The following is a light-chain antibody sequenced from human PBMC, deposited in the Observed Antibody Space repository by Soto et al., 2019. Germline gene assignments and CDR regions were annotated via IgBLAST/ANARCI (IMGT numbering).Light chain of an antibody. CDR1: QRVHNW. CDR3: QQYKDYSPYT. J-gene: IGKJ2*01. CDR2: DAS. V-gene: IGKV1-5*01. Sequence: IHMTQSPSTLSPSVGDRVTITCRASQRVHNWLAWYQQKPGEAPKLLIYDASTLQSGVPSRFSGSGSGTEFPLTISSLQPDDFATYFCQQYKDYSPYTFGQGTKLEIK.